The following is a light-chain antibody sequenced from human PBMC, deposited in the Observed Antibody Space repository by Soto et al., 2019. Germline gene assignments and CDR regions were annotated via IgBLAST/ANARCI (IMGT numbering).Light chain of an antibody. CDR1: SSDVGSYNL. V-gene: IGLV2-23*02. J-gene: IGLJ1*01. Sequence: QFVLTQPASVSGSPGQSITISCTGTSSDVGSYNLASWYQQHPGKAPKLMIYEVSKRPSGVSNRFSGSKSGNTASLTISGLQAEDEADYYCCSYTGSTTYVFGTGT. CDR2: EVS. CDR3: CSYTGSTTYV.